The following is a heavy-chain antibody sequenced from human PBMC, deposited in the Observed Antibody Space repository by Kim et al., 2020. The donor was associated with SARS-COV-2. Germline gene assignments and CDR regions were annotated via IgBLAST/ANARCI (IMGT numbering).Heavy chain of an antibody. D-gene: IGHD3-10*01. Sequence: GGSLRLSCAASGFTFSSYAMHWVRQAPGKGLEWVAVISYDGSNKYYADSVKGRFTISRDNSKNTLYLQMNSLRAEDTAVYYCARPNSGSYFDAFDIWGQGTMVPVSS. V-gene: IGHV3-30*04. CDR3: ARPNSGSYFDAFDI. CDR2: ISYDGSNK. J-gene: IGHJ3*02. CDR1: GFTFSSYA.